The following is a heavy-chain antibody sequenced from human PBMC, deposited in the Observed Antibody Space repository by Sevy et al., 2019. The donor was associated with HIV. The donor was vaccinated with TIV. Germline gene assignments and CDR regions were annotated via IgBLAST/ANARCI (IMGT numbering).Heavy chain of an antibody. CDR2: IYYSGST. J-gene: IGHJ1*01. Sequence: SETLSLTCTVSGGSISSSSYYWGWIRQPPGKGLEWIGSIYYSGSTYYNPSLKSRVTISVDTSKNQFSLKLSSVTAADTAVYYCARAGDYYYGSGERRAGEYFQHWGQGTLVTVSS. CDR1: GGSISSSSYY. V-gene: IGHV4-39*01. D-gene: IGHD3-10*01. CDR3: ARAGDYYYGSGERRAGEYFQH.